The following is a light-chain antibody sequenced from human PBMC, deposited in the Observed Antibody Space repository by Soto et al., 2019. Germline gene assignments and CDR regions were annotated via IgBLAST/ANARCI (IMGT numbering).Light chain of an antibody. J-gene: IGLJ1*01. CDR3: GAWDGGLSAFV. CDR1: SSNIGNSF. Sequence: QSVLTQPPSVSAAPGRTVTISCSGSSSNIGNSFVSWYQQLPGTAPRLLIYDNNERPSGIPDRFSGSKSGTSATLGITGLQTGDEADYYCGAWDGGLSAFVFGTGTKLIVL. V-gene: IGLV1-51*01. CDR2: DNN.